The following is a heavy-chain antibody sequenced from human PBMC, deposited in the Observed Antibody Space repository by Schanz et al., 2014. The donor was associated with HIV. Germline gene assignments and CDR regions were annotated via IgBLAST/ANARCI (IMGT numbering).Heavy chain of an antibody. CDR2: ISYDGSKK. V-gene: IGHV3-30*03. CDR1: GFTFSTFG. J-gene: IGHJ4*02. D-gene: IGHD3-22*01. CDR3: ATAHYESNIPYF. Sequence: QVQLVESGGGEVQPGRSLRLSCTASGFTFSTFGMHLVRQAPGKGLECVAVISYDGSKKYYADSVKGRFTISRDNSKNTLFLQMNSLRAEDTAFYYCATAHYESNIPYFWGQGTLVTVSS.